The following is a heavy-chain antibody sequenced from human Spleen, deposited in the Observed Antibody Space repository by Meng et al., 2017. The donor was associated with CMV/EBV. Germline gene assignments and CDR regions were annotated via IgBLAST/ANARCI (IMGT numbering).Heavy chain of an antibody. D-gene: IGHD2-2*02. Sequence: ASVQVSCKASGYTFTGYYMHWVRQAPGQGLEWMGWINPNTGDTNYAQKFQGRVTMTRDTSISTAYMELSRLRSDDTAVYYCASYCSSTSCYTGYYYGMDVWGQGSTVTVSS. V-gene: IGHV1-2*02. CDR3: ASYCSSTSCYTGYYYGMDV. CDR1: GYTFTGYY. CDR2: INPNTGDT. J-gene: IGHJ6*02.